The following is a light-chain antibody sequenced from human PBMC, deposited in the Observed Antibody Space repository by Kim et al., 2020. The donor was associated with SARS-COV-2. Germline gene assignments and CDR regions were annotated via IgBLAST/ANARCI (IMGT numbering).Light chain of an antibody. Sequence: SYELTQPPSVSVAPGKTARITCGGNNIGSKSVHWYQQKPGQAPVLVIYYDSDRPSGIPERFSGSNSGNTATLTISRVEAEDEADYYCQVWDSSSDHWVFGGGTKVTVL. CDR2: YDS. J-gene: IGLJ3*02. CDR1: NIGSKS. V-gene: IGLV3-21*04. CDR3: QVWDSSSDHWV.